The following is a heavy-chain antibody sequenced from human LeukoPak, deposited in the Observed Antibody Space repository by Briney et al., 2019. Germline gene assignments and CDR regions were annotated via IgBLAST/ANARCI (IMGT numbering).Heavy chain of an antibody. V-gene: IGHV4-59*01. CDR2: IYYTGST. J-gene: IGHJ5*01. CDR1: GGSINSYY. CDR3: ARDGSSSWNNWFDS. D-gene: IGHD6-13*01. Sequence: SETLSLTCTVSGGSINSYYWSWIRQPPGKGLEWIGYIYYTGSTNYNPSLKSRVTISVDTSKNHFSLKLSSVTAADTAVYYCARDGSSSWNNWFDSWGQGTLVTVSS.